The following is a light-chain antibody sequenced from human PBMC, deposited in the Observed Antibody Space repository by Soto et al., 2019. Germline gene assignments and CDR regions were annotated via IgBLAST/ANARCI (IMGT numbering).Light chain of an antibody. CDR1: QSVSSSY. Sequence: EIVLRQSPGTLSVAPGERATLSCRASQSVSSSYLACYQQKPGQAPRLLIYGSSSRATGIPDRFSGRGSGTDLTPPSTRLEPWDFAVYYGPPYGSSPGTFRQGTKVDIK. J-gene: IGKJ1*01. CDR3: PPYGSSPGT. CDR2: GSS. V-gene: IGKV3-20*01.